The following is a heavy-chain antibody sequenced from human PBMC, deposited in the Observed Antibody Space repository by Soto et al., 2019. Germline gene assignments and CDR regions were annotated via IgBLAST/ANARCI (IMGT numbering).Heavy chain of an antibody. Sequence: ASVKVSCKASGYTFTSYGIHWVRQAPGQRLEWTGWINAGNGNTKYSEKFQGRVTITRDTSASTAYLELSILRSEDTAVYYCARVSNDSSAYYHHYYYGMDVWGQGXPVTVYS. V-gene: IGHV1-3*01. CDR3: ARVSNDSSAYYHHYYYGMDV. CDR2: INAGNGNT. J-gene: IGHJ6*02. D-gene: IGHD3-22*01. CDR1: GYTFTSYG.